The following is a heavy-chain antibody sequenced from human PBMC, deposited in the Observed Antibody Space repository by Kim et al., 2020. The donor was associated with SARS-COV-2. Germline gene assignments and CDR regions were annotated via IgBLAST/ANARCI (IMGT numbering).Heavy chain of an antibody. V-gene: IGHV3-53*04. Sequence: GGSLRLSCAASGFTVSSNYMSWVHQAPGKGLEWVSVIYSGGSTYYADSVKGRFTISRHNSKNTLYLQMNSLRAEDTAGHYCARTSYSSSWYVVDYWGQGT. CDR3: ARTSYSSSWYVVDY. D-gene: IGHD6-13*01. CDR2: IYSGGST. CDR1: GFTVSSNY. J-gene: IGHJ4*02.